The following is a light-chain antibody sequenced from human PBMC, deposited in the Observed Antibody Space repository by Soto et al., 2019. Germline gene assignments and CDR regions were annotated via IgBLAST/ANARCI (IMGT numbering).Light chain of an antibody. J-gene: IGKJ1*01. CDR3: QQYNDWPLT. CDR1: QSVSDY. Sequence: ETVLTQSPARLSLSPGERATLCCRAGQSVSDYLAWYQQKPGQPPRLLFYGAFTRATGIPARFSGTGSGTEFTLTISSLQSEDFALYYCQQYNDWPLTFGQGTKVDIK. V-gene: IGKV3-15*01. CDR2: GAF.